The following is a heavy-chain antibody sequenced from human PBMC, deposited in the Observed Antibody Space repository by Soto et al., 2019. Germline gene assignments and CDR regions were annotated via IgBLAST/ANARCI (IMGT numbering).Heavy chain of an antibody. CDR3: AREVTSSWYALRGIVS. Sequence: ASVKVSCKASGYSFTANSMHWVRQAPGQGLEWMGWINPNNGGTNYARKFQGWVTMTRDTSISTAYMDLTRLKSDDTAVYYCAREVTSSWYALRGIVSWGQGTLVTVSS. CDR1: GYSFTANS. J-gene: IGHJ5*01. V-gene: IGHV1-2*04. CDR2: INPNNGGT. D-gene: IGHD6-13*01.